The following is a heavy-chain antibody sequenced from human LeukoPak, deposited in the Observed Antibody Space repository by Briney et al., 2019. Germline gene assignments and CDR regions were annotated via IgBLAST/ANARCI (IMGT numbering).Heavy chain of an antibody. D-gene: IGHD3-22*01. Sequence: PGGSLRLSCAASGFTFSSYAISWVRQAPGKGLEWVSAISRSGGSTYYADSVKNQFTITRDNSKNRLYLQMNSLKAVDTAVYYCATYYYDSSGYFWGQGTLVTVSS. CDR3: ATYYYDSSGYF. J-gene: IGHJ4*02. CDR2: ISRSGGST. CDR1: GFTFSSYA. V-gene: IGHV3-23*01.